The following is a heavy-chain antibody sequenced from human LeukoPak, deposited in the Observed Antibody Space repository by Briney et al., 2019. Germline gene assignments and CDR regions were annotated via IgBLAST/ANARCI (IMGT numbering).Heavy chain of an antibody. V-gene: IGHV1-2*02. CDR1: GYTFTGYY. J-gene: IGHJ4*02. CDR3: ARDPSSSWYGGYNY. Sequence: ASVKVSCKASGYTFTGYYIHWVRQAPGQGLEWMGWINPNSGGTNYAQKFQGRVTMTRDTSISTAYMELSRLRSDDTAVYYCARDPSSSWYGGYNYWGQGTLVTVSS. CDR2: INPNSGGT. D-gene: IGHD6-13*01.